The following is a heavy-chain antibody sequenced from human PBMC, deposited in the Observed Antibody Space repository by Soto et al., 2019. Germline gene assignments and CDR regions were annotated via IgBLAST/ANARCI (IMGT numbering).Heavy chain of an antibody. D-gene: IGHD7-27*01. CDR1: GGSFSGYY. J-gene: IGHJ4*02. CDR3: ARGPSGDKVDY. CDR2: INHSGST. V-gene: IGHV4-34*01. Sequence: PSETLSLTCAVYGGSFSGYYRSWIRQPPGKGLEWIGEINHSGSTYYTPSLKNRVTISVDTSKNQFSLNLSSVTAADTAVYYCARGPSGDKVDYWGQGTLVTVSS.